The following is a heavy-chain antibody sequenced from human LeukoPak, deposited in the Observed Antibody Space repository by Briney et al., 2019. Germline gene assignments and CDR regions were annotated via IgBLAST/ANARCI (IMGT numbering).Heavy chain of an antibody. V-gene: IGHV3-23*01. CDR3: AKDLPVPAVPFDP. D-gene: IGHD2-2*01. J-gene: IGHJ5*02. Sequence: GGSLRLSCAASGLIFSRDGMHWVRQAPGKGLEWVSAISGSGGSTYYADSVKGRFTISRDNSKNTLYLQMNSLRAEDTAVYYCAKDLPVPAVPFDPWGQGTLVTVSS. CDR2: ISGSGGST. CDR1: GLIFSRDG.